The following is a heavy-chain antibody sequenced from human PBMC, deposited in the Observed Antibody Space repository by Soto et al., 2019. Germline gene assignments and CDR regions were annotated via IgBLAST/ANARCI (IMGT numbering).Heavy chain of an antibody. CDR1: GFTFNRHP. D-gene: IGHD2-8*01. CDR2: ISHDGNNK. V-gene: IGHV3-30-3*01. J-gene: IGHJ4*02. Sequence: PGESLRLSCAASGFTFNRHPLHWVRQAPGKGLEWVAVISHDGNNKYYADSVKGRFTISRDNSMNMLYLQMHGLRTEDTAIFYCARASGHIYATLHGPFDHWGQGALVTVSS. CDR3: ARASGHIYATLHGPFDH.